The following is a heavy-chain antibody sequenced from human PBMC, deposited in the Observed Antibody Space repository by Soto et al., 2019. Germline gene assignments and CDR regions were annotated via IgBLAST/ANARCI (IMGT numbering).Heavy chain of an antibody. CDR1: GYSFTSYD. V-gene: IGHV1-8*01. Sequence: QVQLAQSGAEVKKPGASVKVSCKASGYSFTSYDINWVRQATGQGLERMGWMNPNSGNTGYAQKFQGRVTMTRNTSTSTADMELSSLRSEDTAVYYCARERSYHVDVCVQGTTVTVSS. CDR2: MNPNSGNT. D-gene: IGHD2-2*01. CDR3: ARERSYHVDV. J-gene: IGHJ6*02.